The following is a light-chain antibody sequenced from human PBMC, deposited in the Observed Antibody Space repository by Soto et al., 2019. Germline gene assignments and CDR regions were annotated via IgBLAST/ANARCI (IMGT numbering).Light chain of an antibody. CDR2: AAS. Sequence: EIVITQSPATLSVSPGEGATLSCGASQGIGNTLAWYQQKPGQTPRLLIYAASIRATGVPARFSGSGSGTDFTLTINSLQSEDFAVYYCQHYVDWPLTFGGGTKVDIK. J-gene: IGKJ4*01. CDR1: QGIGNT. CDR3: QHYVDWPLT. V-gene: IGKV3-15*01.